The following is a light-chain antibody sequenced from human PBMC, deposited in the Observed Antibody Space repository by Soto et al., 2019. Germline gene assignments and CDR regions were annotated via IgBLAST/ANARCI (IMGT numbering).Light chain of an antibody. CDR1: HGISNY. J-gene: IGKJ4*01. V-gene: IGKV1-27*01. Sequence: DIQMTQSPSSLSASVGARVTITCRASHGISNYLAWYQQKPGKVPKLLIYAASTLQSGVPSRFSGSGSGTDFTLTISCLQSEDFATYYCQQYYSYPRTFGGGTKVDIK. CDR3: QQYYSYPRT. CDR2: AAS.